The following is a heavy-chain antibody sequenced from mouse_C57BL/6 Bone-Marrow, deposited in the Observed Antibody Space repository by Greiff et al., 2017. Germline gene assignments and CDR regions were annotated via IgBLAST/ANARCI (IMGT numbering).Heavy chain of an antibody. CDR1: GYTFPSYG. V-gene: IGHV1-81*01. CDR2: IYPRSGNT. D-gene: IGHD2-5*01. J-gene: IGHJ4*01. Sequence: QVQLQQSGAELARPGASVKLSCKASGYTFPSYGISWVKQRTGPGLEWIGEIYPRSGNTYYNEKFKGKATLTADKSSSTAYMELRSLTAEDSAVYFCARYSNYVNYAMDYWGQGTSVTVSS. CDR3: ARYSNYVNYAMDY.